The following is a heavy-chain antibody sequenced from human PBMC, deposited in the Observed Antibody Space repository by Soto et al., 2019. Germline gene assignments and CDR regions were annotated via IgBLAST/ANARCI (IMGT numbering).Heavy chain of an antibody. J-gene: IGHJ1*01. Sequence: PAETLSLTCTISGGSISSGGYYWSWIRQHPGKGLEWIGYIYYSRSTYYNPSLKSRVTISVDTSKNQFSLKLSSVTAADTAVYYCASWVGRAFQHWGQGTLVTVSS. D-gene: IGHD1-1*01. CDR2: IYYSRST. CDR1: GGSISSGGYY. CDR3: ASWVGRAFQH. V-gene: IGHV4-31*03.